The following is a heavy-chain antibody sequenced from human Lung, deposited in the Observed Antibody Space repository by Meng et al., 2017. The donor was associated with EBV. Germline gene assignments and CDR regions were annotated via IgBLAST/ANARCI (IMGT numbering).Heavy chain of an antibody. CDR3: ARASYGSGSPLGESWFDP. V-gene: IGHV4-31*03. CDR2: IHSSGST. CDR1: GGSISSGGYY. Sequence: RPWPGPGLVKPSPTLSLTCTASGGSISSGGYYWSWIRQHPGKGLEWIGYIHSSGSTYYNPSLRSRLTISVDTSKNQFSLKLSSVTAADTAVYYCARASYGSGSPLGESWFDPWGQGTLVTVSS. D-gene: IGHD3-10*01. J-gene: IGHJ5*02.